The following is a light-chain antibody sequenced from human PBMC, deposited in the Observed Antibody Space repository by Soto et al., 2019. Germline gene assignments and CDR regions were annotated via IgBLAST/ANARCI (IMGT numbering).Light chain of an antibody. CDR3: QQRSNWWT. J-gene: IGKJ1*01. V-gene: IGKV3-15*01. CDR2: GAS. Sequence: ELVMTQSPATLSVSPGERATLSCRASQSVSSNLAWYQQKPGQAPRILIYGASTRATGIPARFSGSGSGTEFSFTVTSLQSEYFAVYYCQQRSNWWTFGQGTKVDIK. CDR1: QSVSSN.